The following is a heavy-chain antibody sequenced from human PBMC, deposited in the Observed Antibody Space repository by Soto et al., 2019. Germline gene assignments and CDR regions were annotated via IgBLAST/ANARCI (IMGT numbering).Heavy chain of an antibody. CDR1: GYTLTELS. V-gene: IGHV1-24*01. D-gene: IGHD5-12*01. Sequence: GASVKVSCKVSGYTLTELSMHWVRQAPGKGLEWMGGFDPEDGETIYAQKFQGRVTMTEDTSTDTAYMELSSLRSEDTAVYYCATDPQDTFYSGYGFTPGYWGQGTLVTVSS. CDR2: FDPEDGET. J-gene: IGHJ4*02. CDR3: ATDPQDTFYSGYGFTPGY.